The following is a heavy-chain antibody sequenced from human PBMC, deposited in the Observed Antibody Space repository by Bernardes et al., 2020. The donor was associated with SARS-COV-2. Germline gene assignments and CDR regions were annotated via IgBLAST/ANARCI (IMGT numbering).Heavy chain of an antibody. D-gene: IGHD2-15*01. Sequence: GGSLRLSCAASGFTFSSYAMSWVRQAPGKGLEWVSAISGSGGSTYYADSVKGRFTISRDNSKNTLYLQMNSLRAEDTAVYYCAKYGRMYCSGGSCYYFDYWGQGTLVTVSS. CDR2: ISGSGGST. CDR1: GFTFSSYA. CDR3: AKYGRMYCSGGSCYYFDY. V-gene: IGHV3-23*01. J-gene: IGHJ4*02.